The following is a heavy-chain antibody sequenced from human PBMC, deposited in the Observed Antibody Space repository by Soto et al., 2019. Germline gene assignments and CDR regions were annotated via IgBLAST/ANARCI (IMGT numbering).Heavy chain of an antibody. V-gene: IGHV3-23*01. J-gene: IGHJ6*02. Sequence: GGSLRLSCAASGFSFSSYAMNWVRQAPGKGLECVSAISGSDSSTYYADSVEGRFTISRDNSKNTLYLQMNSLRAEDTAVFYFARVLCGSSSCHYYFYGMDVWGQGTTVTVSS. CDR1: GFSFSSYA. CDR2: ISGSDSST. D-gene: IGHD6-6*01. CDR3: ARVLCGSSSCHYYFYGMDV.